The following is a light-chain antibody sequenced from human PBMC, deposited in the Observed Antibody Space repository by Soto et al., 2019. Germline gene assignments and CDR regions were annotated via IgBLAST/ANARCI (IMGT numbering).Light chain of an antibody. J-gene: IGKJ2*01. V-gene: IGKV4-1*01. CDR1: QSVLYSSNNKNY. CDR3: QQYESTPPT. CDR2: WAS. Sequence: DIVMTQSPDSLAVSLGERATINCKSSQSVLYSSNNKNYLAWYQQRPGQPPKLLIYWASTRESGVPDRFSGSGSRIDFTLTITQLHAEDVASYFCQQYESTPPTFGQGTKLEIK.